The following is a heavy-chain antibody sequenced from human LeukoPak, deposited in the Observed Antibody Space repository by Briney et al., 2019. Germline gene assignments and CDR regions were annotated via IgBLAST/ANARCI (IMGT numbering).Heavy chain of an antibody. D-gene: IGHD2-2*01. Sequence: ASVKVSCKASGGTFSSYAISWVRQAPGQGLEWMGWISAYNGNTNYAQKLQGRVTMTTDTSTSTAYMELRSLRSDDTAVYYCARDFAPGYLGPGLNWGQGALVTVSS. J-gene: IGHJ4*02. CDR2: ISAYNGNT. CDR3: ARDFAPGYLGPGLN. V-gene: IGHV1-18*01. CDR1: GGTFSSYA.